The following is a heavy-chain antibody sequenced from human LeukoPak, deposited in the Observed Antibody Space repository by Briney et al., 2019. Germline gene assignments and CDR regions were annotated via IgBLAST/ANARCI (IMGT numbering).Heavy chain of an antibody. V-gene: IGHV1-2*06. CDR2: SNPNSGDA. D-gene: IGHD5-18*01. CDR3: AKDEGYSYGPNDY. J-gene: IGHJ4*02. Sequence: ETSVKVSCKASGYTLTVYYMHWVRQAPGQGVEWMGRSNPNSGDANYAQKFQGRATMTRDTSISTAYMELSRLRSDDTAVYYCAKDEGYSYGPNDYWGQGTLVTVSS. CDR1: GYTLTVYY.